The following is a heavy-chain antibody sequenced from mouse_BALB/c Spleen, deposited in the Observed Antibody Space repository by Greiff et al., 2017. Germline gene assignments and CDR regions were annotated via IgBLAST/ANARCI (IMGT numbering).Heavy chain of an antibody. CDR3: ARGYYRYDVGYAMDY. CDR1: GFTFSDYY. J-gene: IGHJ4*01. V-gene: IGHV5-4*02. CDR2: ISDGGSYT. D-gene: IGHD2-14*01. Sequence: EVKLMESGGGLVKPGGSLKLSCAASGFTFSDYYMYWVRQTPEKRLEWVATISDGGSYTYYPDSVKGRFTISRDNAKNNLYLQMSSLKSEDTAMYYCARGYYRYDVGYAMDYWGQGTSVTVSS.